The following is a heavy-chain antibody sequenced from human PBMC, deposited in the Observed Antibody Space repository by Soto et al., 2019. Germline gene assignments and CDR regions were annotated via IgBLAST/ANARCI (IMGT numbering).Heavy chain of an antibody. Sequence: EVQLVESGGGLVQPGGSKRLSCAASGFTFSDHYMDWVRQDPGKGLELVGRIRNKANSFTTDYAASVKGRFTISRDYSKDSLDQQMNSLKTDDTAIYLCARTSGKGAYFDYWGHGTLATVSS. CDR1: GFTFSDHY. J-gene: IGHJ4*01. CDR2: IRNKANSFTT. D-gene: IGHD1-26*01. V-gene: IGHV3-72*01. CDR3: ARTSGKGAYFDY.